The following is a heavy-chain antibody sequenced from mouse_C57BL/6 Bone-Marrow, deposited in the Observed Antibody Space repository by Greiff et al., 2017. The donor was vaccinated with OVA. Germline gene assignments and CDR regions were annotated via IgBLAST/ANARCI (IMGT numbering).Heavy chain of an antibody. V-gene: IGHV1-82*01. CDR3: ARGIQLRPFAY. D-gene: IGHD3-2*02. CDR1: GYAFSSSW. CDR2: IYPGDGDT. J-gene: IGHJ3*01. Sequence: QVQLKQSGPELVKPGASVKISCKASGYAFSSSWMNWVKQRPGKGLEWIGRIYPGDGDTNYNGKFKGKATLTADKSSSTAYMQLSSLTSEDSAVYFCARGIQLRPFAYWGQGTLVTVSA.